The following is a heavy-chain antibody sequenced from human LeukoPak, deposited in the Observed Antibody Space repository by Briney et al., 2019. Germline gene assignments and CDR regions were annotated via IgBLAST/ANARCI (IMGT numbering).Heavy chain of an antibody. CDR3: ARGPPNWGYDY. D-gene: IGHD7-27*01. CDR1: GYTFTSYD. CDR2: MSPNSGGT. J-gene: IGHJ4*02. Sequence: ASVKVSCKASGYTFTSYDFNWVRQATGRRPEWMGWMSPNSGGTGYAQKFQDRVTMTRNTSISTAYMELSSLRSDDTAVYYCARGPPNWGYDYWGPGTLVTVSS. V-gene: IGHV1-8*01.